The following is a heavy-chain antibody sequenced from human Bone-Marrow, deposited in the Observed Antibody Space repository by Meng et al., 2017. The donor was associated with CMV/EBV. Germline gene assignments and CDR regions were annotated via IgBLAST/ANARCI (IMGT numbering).Heavy chain of an antibody. Sequence: GESLKISCAASGFTFSSYAMHWVRQAPGQGLEWVAVISYDGSNKYYADSVKGRFTISRDNSKNTLYLQMNSLRAEDTAVYYCARLGDCSGGSCYYYYYYGMDVWGQGTTVTVSS. CDR1: GFTFSSYA. CDR3: ARLGDCSGGSCYYYYYYGMDV. D-gene: IGHD2-15*01. V-gene: IGHV3-30-3*01. CDR2: ISYDGSNK. J-gene: IGHJ6*02.